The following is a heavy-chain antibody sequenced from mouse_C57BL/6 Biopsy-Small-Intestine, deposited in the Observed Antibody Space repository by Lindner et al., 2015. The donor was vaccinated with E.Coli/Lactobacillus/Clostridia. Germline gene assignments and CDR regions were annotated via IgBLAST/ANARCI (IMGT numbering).Heavy chain of an antibody. CDR2: INPNNGGT. D-gene: IGHD2-4*01. V-gene: IGHV1-26*01. Sequence: VQLQESGPEVVKPGASVKISCKASGFRFTDYYMNWVKQSHGKSLEWIGDINPNNGGTNYNEKFKGKATFTADTSSNTAYMQLSSLTTEDSAIYYCARRGDYDGFDYWGQGTTLTVSS. J-gene: IGHJ2*01. CDR1: GFRFTDYY. CDR3: ARRGDYDGFDY.